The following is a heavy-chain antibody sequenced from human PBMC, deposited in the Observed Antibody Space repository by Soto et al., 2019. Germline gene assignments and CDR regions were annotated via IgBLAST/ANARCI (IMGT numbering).Heavy chain of an antibody. V-gene: IGHV3-33*08. Sequence: GGSLRLSCAASGFTFSSYGMHWVRQAPGKGLEWVAVIWYDGSNKYYADSVKGRFTISRDNSKNTLYLQMNSLRAEDTAVYYCASYGSGSYPDYWGQGTLVTVSS. D-gene: IGHD3-10*01. CDR1: GFTFSSYG. CDR3: ASYGSGSYPDY. CDR2: IWYDGSNK. J-gene: IGHJ4*02.